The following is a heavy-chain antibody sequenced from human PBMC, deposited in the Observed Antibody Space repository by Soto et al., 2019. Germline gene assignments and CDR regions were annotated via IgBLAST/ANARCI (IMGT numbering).Heavy chain of an antibody. J-gene: IGHJ6*01. D-gene: IGHD2-15*01. CDR1: GFTFRRHG. CDR2: IWYDGSEQ. V-gene: IGHV3-33*03. CDR3: ARWSNRKVVDG. Sequence: QEQLVESGGGVVQPGMSLRLSCEGSGFTFRRHGMHWVRQSPGKGLEWLAVIWYDGSEQYYADSVKGRFTISRDNSKNMLYLQLNTLAGGHTAVYYCARWSNRKVVDGWG.